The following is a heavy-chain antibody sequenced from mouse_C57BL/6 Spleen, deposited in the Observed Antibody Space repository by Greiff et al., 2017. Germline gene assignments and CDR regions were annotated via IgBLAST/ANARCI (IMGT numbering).Heavy chain of an antibody. CDR3: TTLYGSSH. J-gene: IGHJ2*01. CDR2: IDPENGDT. D-gene: IGHD1-1*01. Sequence: EVKLQESGAELVRPGASVKLSCTASGFNIKDDYMHWVKQRPEQGLEWIGWIDPENGDTEYASKFQGKATITADTSSNTAYLQLSSLTSEDTAVYYCTTLYGSSHWGQGTTLTVSS. V-gene: IGHV14-4*01. CDR1: GFNIKDDY.